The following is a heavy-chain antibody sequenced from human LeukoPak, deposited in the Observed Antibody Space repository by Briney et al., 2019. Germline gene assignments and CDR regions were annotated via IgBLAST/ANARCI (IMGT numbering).Heavy chain of an antibody. CDR2: MNPNSGNT. D-gene: IGHD3-16*01. Sequence: VASVKVSCKASGYTFTSYDINWVRQATGQGLEWMGWMNPNSGNTGYAQKFQGRVTMTRNTSISTAYMELSSLRSEDTAVYYCARSRWGVRTVYYYYYGMDVWGQGTTVTVSS. J-gene: IGHJ6*02. CDR1: GYTFTSYD. CDR3: ARSRWGVRTVYYYYYGMDV. V-gene: IGHV1-8*01.